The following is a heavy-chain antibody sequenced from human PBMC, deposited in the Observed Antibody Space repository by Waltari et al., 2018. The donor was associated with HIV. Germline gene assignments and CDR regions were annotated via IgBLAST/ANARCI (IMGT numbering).Heavy chain of an antibody. Sequence: QVQLVQSGAEVKKPGASVTISCKASGYNFTSYGIHWVRQDPGQRLEWMAWGNPDNGNTKYSRILQGRVTVTRDTCTNTAYMALSSLRSGETAIYECVRGPTCSGGTCYSCFDYWGQGTVVSVSS. J-gene: IGHJ4*02. V-gene: IGHV1-3*01. CDR1: GYNFTSYG. CDR2: GNPDNGNT. D-gene: IGHD2-15*01. CDR3: VRGPTCSGGTCYSCFDY.